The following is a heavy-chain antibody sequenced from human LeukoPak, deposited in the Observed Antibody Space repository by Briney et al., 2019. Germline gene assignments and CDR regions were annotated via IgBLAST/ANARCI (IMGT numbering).Heavy chain of an antibody. CDR1: GYTFTSYD. CDR3: ARGPRENWFDP. V-gene: IGHV1-8*03. CDR2: MNPNSGNT. D-gene: IGHD1-26*01. Sequence: TSVKVSCKASGYTFTSYDINWVRQATGQGLEWMGWMNPNSGNTGYAQKFQGRVTITRKTSISTAYMELSSLRSEDAAVYYCARGPRENWFDPWGQGTLVTVSS. J-gene: IGHJ5*02.